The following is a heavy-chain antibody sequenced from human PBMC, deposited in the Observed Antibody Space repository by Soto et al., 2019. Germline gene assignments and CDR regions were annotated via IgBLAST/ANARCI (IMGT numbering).Heavy chain of an antibody. D-gene: IGHD2-15*01. CDR2: INGSGGSP. Sequence: EVQLLQSGGGLVQPGGSLRLSCAVSGFTFSSYTMAWVRQAPGKGLEWVSSINGSGGSPNYADSVQGRFTISRDKPKNTLYLQMNSLRAEDTASYYCAKARCSGGTCYGPDYWGQGVLVTVSA. CDR1: GFTFSSYT. J-gene: IGHJ4*02. CDR3: AKARCSGGTCYGPDY. V-gene: IGHV3-23*01.